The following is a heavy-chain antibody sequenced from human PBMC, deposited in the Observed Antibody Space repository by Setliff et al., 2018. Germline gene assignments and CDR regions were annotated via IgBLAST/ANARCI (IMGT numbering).Heavy chain of an antibody. CDR3: VRGFTIFGVVKLDRWFDP. CDR2: ISHSGST. Sequence: LSLTCAVPRYPINSDCFWGWIRQPPGKGLEWIGTISHSGSTSYNSSLKSRVTMSVDTSKNQFFLKLSSVTAADTAVYYCVRGFTIFGVVKLDRWFDPWGQGTLVTVSS. D-gene: IGHD3-3*01. V-gene: IGHV4-38-2*01. CDR1: RYPINSDCF. J-gene: IGHJ5*02.